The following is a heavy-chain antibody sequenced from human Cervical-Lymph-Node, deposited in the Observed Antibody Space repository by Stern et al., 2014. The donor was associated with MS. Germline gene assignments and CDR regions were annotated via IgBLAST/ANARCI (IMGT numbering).Heavy chain of an antibody. CDR1: GYTFTAFF. CDR3: AREATLIVVGMDY. CDR2: LDPNSDDP. J-gene: IGHJ4*02. D-gene: IGHD3-22*01. Sequence: VQLVESGTKMQKPGASVKVSCKASGYTFTAFFIHWVRHVPGQGLEWMGRLDPNSDDPTYAQKFQDRVTLTRDTSIGTAYLELSRLTSADTAVYYCAREATLIVVGMDYWGQGTQVTVSS. V-gene: IGHV1-2*06.